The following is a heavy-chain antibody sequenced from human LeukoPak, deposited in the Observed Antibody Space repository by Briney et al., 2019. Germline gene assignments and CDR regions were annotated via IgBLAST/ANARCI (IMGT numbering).Heavy chain of an antibody. CDR2: INSDGSST. Sequence: PGGSLRLSCAASGFTVSTNYMSWVRQAPGKGLVWVSHINSDGSSTRYADSVKGRFTISRDNAKNTVHLQMDSLRAEDTAVYYCAKVGSSGLEGYYCGMDVWGQGTTVTVSS. CDR1: GFTVSTNY. V-gene: IGHV3-74*01. D-gene: IGHD3-22*01. J-gene: IGHJ6*02. CDR3: AKVGSSGLEGYYCGMDV.